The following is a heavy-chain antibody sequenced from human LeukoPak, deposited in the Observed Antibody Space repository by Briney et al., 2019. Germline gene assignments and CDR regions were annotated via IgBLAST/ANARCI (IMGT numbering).Heavy chain of an antibody. D-gene: IGHD5-18*01. V-gene: IGHV3-21*01. CDR2: ISSTSNYI. CDR1: GFPFSSYS. CDR3: ARDDRYSYGYSQSGHFDY. Sequence: PGGSLRLSCAASGFPFSSYSMNWVRQAPGKGLEWVSSISSTSNYIYYADSVKGRFTISRDNAKTSLYLQMNSLRAEDTAVYYCARDDRYSYGYSQSGHFDYWGQGILVTVSS. J-gene: IGHJ4*02.